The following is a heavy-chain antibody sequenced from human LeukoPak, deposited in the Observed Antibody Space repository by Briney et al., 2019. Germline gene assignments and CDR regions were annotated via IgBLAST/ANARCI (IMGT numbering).Heavy chain of an antibody. V-gene: IGHV4-39*01. CDR1: GGSMSSRSHY. J-gene: IGHJ4*02. Sequence: SETLSLTCTVSGGSMSSRSHYWGWIRQPPGKGLEWIGTLYYSGTTYTYHNPSVKSRVTISVDTPESQFSLKLSSLPAADTAVYYCARLHSGCSYGYAPDYWGQGTLVTVSS. D-gene: IGHD5-18*01. CDR2: LYYSGTTYT. CDR3: ARLHSGCSYGYAPDY.